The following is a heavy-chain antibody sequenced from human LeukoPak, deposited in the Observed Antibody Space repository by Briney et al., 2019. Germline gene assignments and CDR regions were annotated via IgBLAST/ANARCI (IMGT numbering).Heavy chain of an antibody. CDR2: IYPADSDT. J-gene: IGHJ4*02. CDR3: ARRGSGVTADH. D-gene: IGHD3-10*01. V-gene: IGHV5-51*01. Sequence: GESLKISCRVSGYTFSTYWIGWVRQMPGKGLEWMGVIYPADSDTKYSPSFQGQVTISADKSINTAYLQWSSLKASDTAMYYCARRGSGVTADHWGQGTLVTVSS. CDR1: GYTFSTYW.